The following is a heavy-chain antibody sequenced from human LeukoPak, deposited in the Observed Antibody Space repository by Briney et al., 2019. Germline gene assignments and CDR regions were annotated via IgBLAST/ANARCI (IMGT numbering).Heavy chain of an antibody. CDR3: ASGLGIAAGGTFDY. CDR1: GFTFSSYG. J-gene: IGHJ4*02. D-gene: IGHD6-13*01. V-gene: IGHV3-33*01. CDR2: IWYDGSIK. Sequence: PGGSLRLSCAASGFTFSSYGMHWVRQAPGKGLEWVAVIWYDGSIKYYAYSVKGRFTISRDNSKNTQYLQMNSLRAEDTAVYYCASGLGIAAGGTFDYWGQGTLVTVSS.